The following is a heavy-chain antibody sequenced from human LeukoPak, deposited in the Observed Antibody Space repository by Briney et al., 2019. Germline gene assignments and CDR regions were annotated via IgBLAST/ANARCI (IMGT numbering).Heavy chain of an antibody. J-gene: IGHJ4*02. CDR1: GGSFSGYY. Sequence: PSETLSLTCAFYGGSFSGYYWSWIRQPPGKGLEWIGEINHSGSTNYNPSLKSRVTISVDTSKNQFSLKLSSVTAADTAVYYCARGKYYYDSWGQGTLVTVSS. CDR2: INHSGST. V-gene: IGHV4-34*01. CDR3: ARGKYYYDS. D-gene: IGHD6-6*01.